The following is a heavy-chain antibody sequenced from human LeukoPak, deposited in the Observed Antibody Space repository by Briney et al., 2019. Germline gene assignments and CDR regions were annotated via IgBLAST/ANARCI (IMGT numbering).Heavy chain of an antibody. Sequence: GGSLRLSCAASGFTFSAYGMHWVRQAPGKGLEWVAFIRYDGSNKHYADSVKGRFTISRDYSKNTLYLQMNSLRAEDTAVYYCAKPDGSYFDYWGQGTLVTVSS. J-gene: IGHJ4*02. CDR3: AKPDGSYFDY. D-gene: IGHD1-26*01. V-gene: IGHV3-30*02. CDR1: GFTFSAYG. CDR2: IRYDGSNK.